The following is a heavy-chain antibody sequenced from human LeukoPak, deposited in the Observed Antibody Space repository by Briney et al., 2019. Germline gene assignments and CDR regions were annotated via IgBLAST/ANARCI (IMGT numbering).Heavy chain of an antibody. CDR3: ARDRSYCSSTSCDRHYFDY. V-gene: IGHV4-59*12. Sequence: SETLSLTCTVSGGSISSYYWSWIRQPPGKGLEWIGEIYHSGSTNYNPSLKSRVTISVDKSKNQFSLKLNSVTAADTAVYYCARDRSYCSSTSCDRHYFDYWGQGTLVTVSS. J-gene: IGHJ4*02. D-gene: IGHD2-2*01. CDR2: IYHSGST. CDR1: GGSISSYY.